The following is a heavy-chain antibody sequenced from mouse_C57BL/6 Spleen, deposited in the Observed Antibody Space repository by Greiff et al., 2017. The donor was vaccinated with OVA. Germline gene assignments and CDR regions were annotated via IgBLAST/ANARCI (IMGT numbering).Heavy chain of an antibody. V-gene: IGHV3-1*01. CDR2: ISYSGST. CDR3: ARSYYGNFYFDY. CDR1: GYSITSGYD. J-gene: IGHJ2*01. Sequence: EVQLVESGPGMVKPSQSLSLTCTVTGYSITSGYDWHWIRHFPGNKLEWMGYISYSGSTNYNPSLKSRISITHDTSKNHFFLKLNSVTTEDTATYYCARSYYGNFYFDYWGQGTTLTVSS. D-gene: IGHD2-10*01.